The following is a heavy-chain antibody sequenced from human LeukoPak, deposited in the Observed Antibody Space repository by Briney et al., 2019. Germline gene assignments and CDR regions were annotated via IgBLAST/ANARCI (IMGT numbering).Heavy chain of an antibody. CDR3: AKLGTSDDY. D-gene: IGHD2-2*01. J-gene: IGHJ4*02. V-gene: IGHV3-23*01. CDR2: IPISDGKT. CDR1: GFXLSSTA. Sequence: GGSLRLSCAASGFXLSSTAISWVRQAPGKGLEWVSDIPISDGKTYYADSVKGRCSISRDTFKNTLYLQMNSLRAEDTAVYYCAKLGTSDDYWGQGTLVTVSS.